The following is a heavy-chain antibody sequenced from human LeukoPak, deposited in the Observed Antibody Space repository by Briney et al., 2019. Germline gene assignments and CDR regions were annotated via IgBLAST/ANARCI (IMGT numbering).Heavy chain of an antibody. CDR2: ISGSGGNT. D-gene: IGHD3-16*02. Sequence: GGTLRLSCAASGFTFSSYGMSWVRQAPGKGLEWVSSISGSGGNTYYADSVKGRFTISRANSKKTLYLQMNSMRAEEKAVYYCARAHSYTELDYWGQGTLVTVSS. CDR3: ARAHSYTELDY. V-gene: IGHV3-23*01. J-gene: IGHJ4*02. CDR1: GFTFSSYG.